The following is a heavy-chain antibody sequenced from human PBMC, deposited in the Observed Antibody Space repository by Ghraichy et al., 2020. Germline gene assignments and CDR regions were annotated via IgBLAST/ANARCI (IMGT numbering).Heavy chain of an antibody. D-gene: IGHD1-1*01. J-gene: IGHJ4*02. V-gene: IGHV3-74*01. CDR2: IDQDGSST. Sequence: GGSLNISCAASGFTFSRYWMHWVRQAPGKGLVWVSRIDQDGSSTSYADSVKGRFTISRDNAKNTLYLQMNSLRAEDTAVYYCTRGGLEPVDYWGQGTLVTVSS. CDR3: TRGGLEPVDY. CDR1: GFTFSRYW.